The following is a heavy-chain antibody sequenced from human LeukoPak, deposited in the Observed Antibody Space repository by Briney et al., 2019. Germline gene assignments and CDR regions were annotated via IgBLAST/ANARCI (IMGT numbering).Heavy chain of an antibody. Sequence: PSETLSLTCTVSGGSISSSSYYWGWIRQPPGKGLEWIGSIYYSGSTYYNPSLKSRVTISVDTSKNQFSLKLSSVTAADTAVYYCASITTVTREVDYWGQGTLVTVSS. V-gene: IGHV4-39*07. J-gene: IGHJ4*02. CDR1: GGSISSSSYY. D-gene: IGHD4-17*01. CDR3: ASITTVTREVDY. CDR2: IYYSGST.